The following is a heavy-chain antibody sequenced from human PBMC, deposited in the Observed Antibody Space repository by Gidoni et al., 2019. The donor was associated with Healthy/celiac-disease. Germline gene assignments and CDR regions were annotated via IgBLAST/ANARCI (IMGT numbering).Heavy chain of an antibody. Sequence: QVQLVQSGAEVKKPGSSVKVSCKAAGGTFSSYAISWVRQAPGQGLEWMGGIIPIFGTANYAQKFQGRVTITADESTSTAYMELSSLRSEDTAVYYCARAPHKVQGVKSALHYYYYYGMDVWGQGTTVTVSS. CDR1: GGTFSSYA. CDR3: ARAPHKVQGVKSALHYYYYYGMDV. J-gene: IGHJ6*02. D-gene: IGHD3-10*01. V-gene: IGHV1-69*01. CDR2: IIPIFGTA.